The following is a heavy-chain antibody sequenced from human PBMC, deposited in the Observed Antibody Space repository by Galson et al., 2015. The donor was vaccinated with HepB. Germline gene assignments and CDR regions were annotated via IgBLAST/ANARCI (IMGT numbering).Heavy chain of an antibody. CDR1: GFTFSSYW. Sequence: SLRLSCAASGFTFSSYWMSWVRQAPGKGLEWVANIKQDGSEKYYVDSVKGRFTISRDNAKNSLYLQMNSLRAEDTAVYYCARVGSTSWGDDAFDIWGQGTMVTVSS. J-gene: IGHJ3*02. V-gene: IGHV3-7*01. D-gene: IGHD2-2*01. CDR2: IKQDGSEK. CDR3: ARVGSTSWGDDAFDI.